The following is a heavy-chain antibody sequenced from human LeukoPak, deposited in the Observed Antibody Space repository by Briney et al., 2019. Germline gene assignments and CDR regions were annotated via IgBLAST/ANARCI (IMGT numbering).Heavy chain of an antibody. J-gene: IGHJ4*02. CDR1: GGTFSSYA. CDR2: IIPIFGTA. CDR3: ARDRDYVWGSYRYFDY. D-gene: IGHD3-16*02. Sequence: SVKVSCKASGGTFSSYAISWVRQAPGQGLEWMGGIIPIFGTANYAQKFQGRVTITADKSTSTAYMELSSLRSEDTAVYYCARDRDYVWGSYRYFDYWGQGTLVTVSS. V-gene: IGHV1-69*06.